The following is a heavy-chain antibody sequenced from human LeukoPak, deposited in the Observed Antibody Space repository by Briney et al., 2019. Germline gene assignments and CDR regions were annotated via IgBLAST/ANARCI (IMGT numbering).Heavy chain of an antibody. V-gene: IGHV3-21*01. J-gene: IGHJ4*02. Sequence: GASLRLSCAASGFTFSSYSMNWVRQAPGKGLEWVSSISSSSYIYYADSVKGRFTISRDNAKNSLYLQMNSLRAEDTAVYYCAREFGYCSGGSCYSFGYYFDYWGQGTLVTVSS. CDR2: ISSSSYI. CDR1: GFTFSSYS. D-gene: IGHD2-15*01. CDR3: AREFGYCSGGSCYSFGYYFDY.